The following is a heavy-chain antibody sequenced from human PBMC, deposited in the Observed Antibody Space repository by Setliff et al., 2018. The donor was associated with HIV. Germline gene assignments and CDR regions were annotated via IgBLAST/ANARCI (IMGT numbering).Heavy chain of an antibody. D-gene: IGHD5-12*01. CDR2: IYYSGST. J-gene: IGHJ6*03. CDR3: VREYSGVYPDFSFYIDV. CDR1: GASISNYY. Sequence: SETLSLTCSVSGASISNYYWSWIRQPPGKGLDYIGSIYYSGSTNYNPSLKSRVTMSVDMSKNQFSLKLRSVTAADMAVYYCVREYSGVYPDFSFYIDVWGKGTTVTVSS. V-gene: IGHV4-59*12.